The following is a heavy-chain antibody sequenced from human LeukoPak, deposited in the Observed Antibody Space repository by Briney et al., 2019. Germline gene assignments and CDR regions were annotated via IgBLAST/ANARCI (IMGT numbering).Heavy chain of an antibody. J-gene: IGHJ4*02. CDR3: ARSEGGFMKGGDFDY. V-gene: IGHV3-48*02. Sequence: PGVSLRLSCAASGFTFSSYSMNWVRQAPGKGLEWVSYISSSSSTIYYADSVKARFPISRDSAKNSLYLQMNSLRDEDTPVYYCARSEGGFMKGGDFDYWGQGTLVTVSS. CDR1: GFTFSSYS. CDR2: ISSSSSTI. D-gene: IGHD1-26*01.